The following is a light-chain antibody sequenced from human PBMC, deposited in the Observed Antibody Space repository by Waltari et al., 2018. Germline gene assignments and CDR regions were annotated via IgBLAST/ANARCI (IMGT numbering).Light chain of an antibody. J-gene: IGLJ1*01. CDR2: ANT. V-gene: IGLV1-40*01. CDR3: QSYDSSLIGYV. CDR1: SSNIGGGYD. Sequence: QSVLTQPPSVSGAPGQSVTISCTGTSSNIGGGYDAHWYQHVPGTAPKLLIFANTMRPSGVPDRFSASTSGASASRAISGLQAEDEADYYCQSYDSSLIGYVFGKGTKVTVL.